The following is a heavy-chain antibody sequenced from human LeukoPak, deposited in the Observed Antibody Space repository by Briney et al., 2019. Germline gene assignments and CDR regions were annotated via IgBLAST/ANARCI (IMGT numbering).Heavy chain of an antibody. CDR1: GFTLTNYN. CDR3: AKDVGSGSFAFDI. D-gene: IGHD3-10*01. V-gene: IGHV3-30*02. Sequence: GGSLRLSCAASGFTLTNYNMHWVRQAPGKGLEWVTIISYDRSNKYYADSVRGRFTISRDNSKKMLYMQMNSLRVEDTALYYCAKDVGSGSFAFDIWGQGTMVTVSS. CDR2: ISYDRSNK. J-gene: IGHJ3*02.